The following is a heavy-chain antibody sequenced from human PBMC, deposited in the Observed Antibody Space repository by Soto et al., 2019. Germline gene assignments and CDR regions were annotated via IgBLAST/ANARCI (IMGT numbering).Heavy chain of an antibody. CDR2: ISGSGGST. D-gene: IGHD3-22*01. Sequence: GGSLRLSCAASGFTFSNSAMSWVRQAPGKGLEWVSAISGSGGSTYYADSVKGRFTISRDNSKNTLYVQMNSLKTEDTGIYYCTTDSYSTMIVVRFDYWGHGTLVTVSS. J-gene: IGHJ4*01. CDR3: TTDSYSTMIVVRFDY. CDR1: GFTFSNSA. V-gene: IGHV3-23*01.